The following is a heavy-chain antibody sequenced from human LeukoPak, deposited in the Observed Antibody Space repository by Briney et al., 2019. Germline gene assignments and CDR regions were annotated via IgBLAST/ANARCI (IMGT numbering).Heavy chain of an antibody. Sequence: GSLRLSCAACGFDFSSYSMNWVRQTPRKGLEWVSCISGSGSYIYYADSVKGRFIISRDNAKNSLHLQVNSLRAEDTAVYYCVRERFHGSGAPKFDFWGQGTLVTVSS. J-gene: IGHJ4*02. CDR1: GFDFSSYS. CDR2: ISGSGSYI. D-gene: IGHD3-10*01. V-gene: IGHV3-21*06. CDR3: VRERFHGSGAPKFDF.